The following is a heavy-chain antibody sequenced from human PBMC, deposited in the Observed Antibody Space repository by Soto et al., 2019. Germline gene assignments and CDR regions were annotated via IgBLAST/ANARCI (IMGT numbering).Heavy chain of an antibody. Sequence: PGGSLKISFKASGYTFDNYWIGWVRQIPGKGLEWMAIIYPGDSDRRYSPSFQGQVTISADQSISTAYLRWSSLKASDTANYYSVRYRSRDYYYGMDVWGQGTTVTVSS. CDR2: IYPGDSDR. CDR3: VRYRSRDYYYGMDV. CDR1: GYTFDNYW. D-gene: IGHD1-26*01. V-gene: IGHV5-51*01. J-gene: IGHJ6*02.